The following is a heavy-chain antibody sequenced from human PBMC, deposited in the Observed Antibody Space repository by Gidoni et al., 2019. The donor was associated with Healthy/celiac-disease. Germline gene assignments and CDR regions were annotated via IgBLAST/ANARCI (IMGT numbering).Heavy chain of an antibody. D-gene: IGHD2-2*01. J-gene: IGHJ1*01. V-gene: IGHV3-15*01. CDR1: GFTFSNPW. CDR3: TTDPDIVVVPAFEH. CDR2: IKSKTDGGTT. Sequence: EVQLVESGGGLVKPGGSVRLSCAASGFTFSNPWMSWVRQAPGKGLEWVGRIKSKTDGGTTDYAAPVKGRFTISRDDSKNTLYLQMNSLKTEDTAVYYCTTDPDIVVVPAFEHWGQGTLVTVSS.